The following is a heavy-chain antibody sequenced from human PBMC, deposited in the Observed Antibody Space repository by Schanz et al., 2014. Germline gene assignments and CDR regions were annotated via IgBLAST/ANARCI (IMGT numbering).Heavy chain of an antibody. CDR2: ISGSGGST. D-gene: IGHD1-1*01. Sequence: EVQLLESGGGLVQPGGSLRLSCAASGFTFSSYAMSWVRQAPGKGLEWVSAISGSGGSTYYADSVKGRFTISRDNAKNSLYLEMNSLRAEDTALYYCARNRRNADLDYWGQGTLVTVSS. CDR1: GFTFSSYA. J-gene: IGHJ4*02. V-gene: IGHV3-23*01. CDR3: ARNRRNADLDY.